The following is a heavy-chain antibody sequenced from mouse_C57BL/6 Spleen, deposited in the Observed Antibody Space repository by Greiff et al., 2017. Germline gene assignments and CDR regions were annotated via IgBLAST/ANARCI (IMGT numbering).Heavy chain of an antibody. V-gene: IGHV1-26*01. CDR1: GYTFTDYY. Sequence: VQLQQSGPELVKPGASVKISCKASGYTFTDYYMNWVKQSHGKSLEWIGDINPNNGGTSYNQKFKGKATLTVDKSSSTAYMELRSLTSEDSAVYYCARGGYYYGSSPWLTYWGQGTLVTVSA. CDR2: INPNNGGT. CDR3: ARGGYYYGSSPWLTY. J-gene: IGHJ3*01. D-gene: IGHD1-1*01.